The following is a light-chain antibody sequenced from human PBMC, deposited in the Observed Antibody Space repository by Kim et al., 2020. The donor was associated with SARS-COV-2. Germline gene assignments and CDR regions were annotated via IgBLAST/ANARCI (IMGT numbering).Light chain of an antibody. CDR2: EGT. Sequence: SYELTQPPSVSVSPGQTASITCSGDKLGDEYACWYQQKPGQSPVLVIYEGTERPSGIPERFSGSKSGTTATLTISGTQAIDEADYYCQAWDSSTVIFGGGTKLTVL. J-gene: IGLJ2*01. V-gene: IGLV3-1*01. CDR1: KLGDEY. CDR3: QAWDSSTVI.